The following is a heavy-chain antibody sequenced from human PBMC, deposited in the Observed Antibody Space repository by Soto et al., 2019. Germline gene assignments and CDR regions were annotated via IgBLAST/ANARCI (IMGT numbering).Heavy chain of an antibody. D-gene: IGHD6-6*01. CDR3: ARVKSIAARLNWLDL. Sequence: PSETLSLACAVYGGSFSGYYWSWIRQPPGKGLEWIGEINHSGSTNYNPSLKSRVTISVDTSKNQFSLKLSSVTAADTAVYYCARVKSIAARLNWLDLWGQGNLVTVSS. CDR2: INHSGST. J-gene: IGHJ5*02. V-gene: IGHV4-34*01. CDR1: GGSFSGYY.